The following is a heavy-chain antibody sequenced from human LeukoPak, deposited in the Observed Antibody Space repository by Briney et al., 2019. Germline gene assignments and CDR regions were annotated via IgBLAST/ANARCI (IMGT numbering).Heavy chain of an antibody. CDR3: AKDLPYYYDSSGSY. CDR1: GFTFSSYS. J-gene: IGHJ4*02. Sequence: GGSLRLSCAASGFTFSSYSMNWVRQAPGKGLEWVSSISSSSSYIYYADSVKGRFTISRDNSKNTLYLQMNSPRAEDTAVYYCAKDLPYYYDSSGSYWGQGALVTVSS. V-gene: IGHV3-21*04. D-gene: IGHD3-22*01. CDR2: ISSSSSYI.